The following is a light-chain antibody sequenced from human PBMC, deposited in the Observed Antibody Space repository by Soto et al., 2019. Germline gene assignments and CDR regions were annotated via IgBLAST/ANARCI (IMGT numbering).Light chain of an antibody. V-gene: IGKV3-20*01. J-gene: IGKJ4*01. CDR3: QQYDSSFT. CDR1: QHVTTTY. Sequence: IVLTQSPATLSLSPGERATLSCTASQHVTTTYIAWYQQKVGQAPRLLIYGASTRATGTPDRFTGGGFGTDSTLTISRVEPEDFAVYYCQQYDSSFTFGGGTKVEMK. CDR2: GAS.